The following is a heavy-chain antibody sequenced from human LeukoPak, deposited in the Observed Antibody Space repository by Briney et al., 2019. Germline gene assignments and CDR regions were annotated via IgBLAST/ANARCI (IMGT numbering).Heavy chain of an antibody. D-gene: IGHD4-17*01. V-gene: IGHV3-48*03. J-gene: IGHJ4*02. CDR2: ISSSGSTI. CDR1: GFTFSSYE. CDR3: AKDTPLDSGDEYYFDS. Sequence: GGTLRLSCAASGFTFSSYEMNWVRQAPGKGLEWVSYISSSGSTIYYADSVKGRFTISRDNSQNTLDLQMNSLRAEDTAVYYCAKDTPLDSGDEYYFDSWGQGTLVTVSS.